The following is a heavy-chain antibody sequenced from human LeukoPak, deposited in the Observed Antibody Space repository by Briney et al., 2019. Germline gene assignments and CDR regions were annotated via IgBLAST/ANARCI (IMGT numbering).Heavy chain of an antibody. J-gene: IGHJ4*02. CDR3: ARLKDYDFWSGYWQYYFDY. CDR1: GGSISSSNYY. CDR2: MYYSGSTYSGST. D-gene: IGHD3-3*01. V-gene: IGHV4-39*01. Sequence: PSETLSLTCTVSGGSISSSNYYWGWIRQPPGKGLEWIGSMYYSGSTYSGSTYYNPSLKSRVTISVDTSQNQFSLKLSSVTAADTAVYYCARLKDYDFWSGYWQYYFDYWGQGTLVTVSS.